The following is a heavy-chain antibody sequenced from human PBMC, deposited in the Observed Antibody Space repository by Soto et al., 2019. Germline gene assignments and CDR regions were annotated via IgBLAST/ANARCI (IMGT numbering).Heavy chain of an antibody. CDR3: AKDVGMAGTDTWGDFDY. J-gene: IGHJ4*02. D-gene: IGHD6-13*01. CDR2: VSGSAGRT. V-gene: IGHV3-23*01. Sequence: EVQLLESGGGLVQPGGSLRLSCAASGFTFSSHAMSWVRQLPGKGLEWVSVVSGSAGRTYYADSVKGRFTISRDNSKNTLYLQMNSLRVEDTAIYYCAKDVGMAGTDTWGDFDYWGQGTLVTVSS. CDR1: GFTFSSHA.